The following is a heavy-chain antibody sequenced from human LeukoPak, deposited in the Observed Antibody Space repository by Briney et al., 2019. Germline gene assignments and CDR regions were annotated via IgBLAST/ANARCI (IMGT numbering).Heavy chain of an antibody. Sequence: GGTLRLSCAASGFTFSSYGMSWVRQAPGKGLEWVSAISGSGGSTYYADSVKGRFTISRDNSKNTLYLQMNSLRAEDTAVYYCARDSSGSYQDYWGQGTLVTVSS. D-gene: IGHD1-26*01. CDR1: GFTFSSYG. CDR2: ISGSGGST. CDR3: ARDSSGSYQDY. J-gene: IGHJ4*02. V-gene: IGHV3-23*01.